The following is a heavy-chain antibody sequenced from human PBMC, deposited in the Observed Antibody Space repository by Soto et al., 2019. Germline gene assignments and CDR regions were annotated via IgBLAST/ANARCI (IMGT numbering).Heavy chain of an antibody. CDR1: EFSFMNYA. J-gene: IGHJ4*02. D-gene: IGHD6-13*01. CDR2: ISGSGGNT. V-gene: IGHV3-23*01. CDR3: AKVQQQLVLRGASDY. Sequence: GGSLRLSCAAPEFSFMNYALSSVRQAPGKGLEWLSIISGSGGNTYYADSVKGRFTISRDNSKNTLYLQMNSLRAEDTAVYYCAKVQQQLVLRGASDYWGEGTLVTVSS.